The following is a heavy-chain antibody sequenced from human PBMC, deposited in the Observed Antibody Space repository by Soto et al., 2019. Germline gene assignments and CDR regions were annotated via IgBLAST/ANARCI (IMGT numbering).Heavy chain of an antibody. CDR3: ARLRGDIVATIRGNFDY. CDR1: GGSISSSSYY. CDR2: IYYSGST. J-gene: IGHJ4*02. D-gene: IGHD5-12*01. Sequence: QLQLQESGPGLVKPSETLSLTCTVSGGSISSSSYYWGWIRQPPGKGLEWIGSIYYSGSTYYNPSLKSRVTISVDTSKNQFSLKLSSVTAADTAVYYCARLRGDIVATIRGNFDYWGQGTLVTVSS. V-gene: IGHV4-39*01.